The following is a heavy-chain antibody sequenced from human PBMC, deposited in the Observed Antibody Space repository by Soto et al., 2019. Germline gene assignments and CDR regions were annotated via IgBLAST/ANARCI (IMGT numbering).Heavy chain of an antibody. CDR1: GFTFSSYA. Sequence: GGSLRLSCAASGFTFSSYAMSWVRQAPGKGLEWVSAISGSGGSTYYADSVKGRFTISRDNSKNTLYLQMNSLRAEDTAVYYCANEGPTYYDILTGYQFDYWGQGTLVTVSS. CDR2: ISGSGGST. D-gene: IGHD3-9*01. V-gene: IGHV3-23*01. CDR3: ANEGPTYYDILTGYQFDY. J-gene: IGHJ4*02.